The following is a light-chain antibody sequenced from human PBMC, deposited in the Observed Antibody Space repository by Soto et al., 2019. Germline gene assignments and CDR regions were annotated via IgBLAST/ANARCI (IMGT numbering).Light chain of an antibody. J-gene: IGKJ2*01. CDR1: QTISSS. CDR3: QQYVSYSPYT. CDR2: KAS. Sequence: DIQMTQFPPTLSASIGDRVTITCRASQTISSSLAWYQQKPGKAPKLLIYKASTLETGVPSRFSGSGSGTEFTLTISSLQPDDFATYYCQQYVSYSPYTFGQGTRLEI. V-gene: IGKV1-5*03.